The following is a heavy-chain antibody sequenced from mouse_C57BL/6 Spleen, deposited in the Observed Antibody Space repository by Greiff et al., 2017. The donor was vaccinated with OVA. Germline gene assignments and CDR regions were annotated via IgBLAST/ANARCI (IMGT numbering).Heavy chain of an antibody. J-gene: IGHJ2*01. CDR1: GYTFTSYW. CDR3: ARVNWEYFDY. Sequence: QVHVKQPGAELVRPGSSVKLSCKASGYTFTSYWMDWVKQRPGQGLEWIGNIYPSDSETHYNQKFKDKATLTVDKSSSTAYMQLSSLTSEDSAVYYCARVNWEYFDYWGQGTTLTVSS. D-gene: IGHD4-1*01. CDR2: IYPSDSET. V-gene: IGHV1-61*01.